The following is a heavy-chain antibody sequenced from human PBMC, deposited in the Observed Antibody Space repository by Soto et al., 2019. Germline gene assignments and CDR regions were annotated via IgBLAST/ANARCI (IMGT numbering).Heavy chain of an antibody. CDR3: AADPGTTGTTPDPINFDY. CDR2: IVVGSGNT. V-gene: IGHV1-58*02. CDR1: GYTFTSYG. Sequence: ASVKVSCKASGYTFTSYGISWVRQAPGQGLEWIGWIVVGSGNTNYAQKFQERVTITRDMSTSTAYMELSSLRSEDTAVYYCAADPGTTGTTPDPINFDYWGQGTLVTVSS. J-gene: IGHJ4*02. D-gene: IGHD1-1*01.